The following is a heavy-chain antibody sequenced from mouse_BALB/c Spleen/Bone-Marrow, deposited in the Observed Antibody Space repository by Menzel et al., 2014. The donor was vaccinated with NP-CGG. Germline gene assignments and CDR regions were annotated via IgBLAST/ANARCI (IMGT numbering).Heavy chain of an antibody. Sequence: VESGGGLVQPGGSRKLSCAASGFTFSSFGMHWVRQAPEKGLEWVAYISSGSSTIYYADTVMGRFTISRDNPKNTLFLQMTSLRSEDTAMYYCARSGSSSGYFDYWCQGTTLTVSS. CDR3: ARSGSSSGYFDY. V-gene: IGHV5-17*02. CDR2: ISSGSSTI. J-gene: IGHJ2*01. D-gene: IGHD1-1*01. CDR1: GFTFSSFG.